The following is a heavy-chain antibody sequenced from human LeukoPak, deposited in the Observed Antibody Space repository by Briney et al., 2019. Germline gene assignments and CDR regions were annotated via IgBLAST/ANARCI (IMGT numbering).Heavy chain of an antibody. Sequence: SATLSLTCTVSGDSLSDNYWGWIRQPPGKGLECVGYISSSGTAYNPSLKSRLTISIDTSKSQFSLTLSSVTAADTAVYYCARHVYGKGMYVWGKGTTVTVSS. D-gene: IGHD4-17*01. CDR1: GDSLSDNY. V-gene: IGHV4-59*08. J-gene: IGHJ6*04. CDR2: ISSSGTA. CDR3: ARHVYGKGMYV.